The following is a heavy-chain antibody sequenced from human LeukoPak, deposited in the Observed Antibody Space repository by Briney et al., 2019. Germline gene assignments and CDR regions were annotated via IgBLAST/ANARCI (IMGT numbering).Heavy chain of an antibody. V-gene: IGHV4-4*09. J-gene: IGHJ4*02. CDR3: ARRYSSGWGLGYYFDY. CDR1: GGSISSYY. D-gene: IGHD6-19*01. Sequence: SETLSLTCTVSGGSISSYYWSWIRQPPGKGLEWIGYIYTSGSTNYNPSLKSRVTISVDTSKNQFSLKLSSVTAADTAVYYCARRYSSGWGLGYYFDYWGQGTLVTVSS. CDR2: IYTSGST.